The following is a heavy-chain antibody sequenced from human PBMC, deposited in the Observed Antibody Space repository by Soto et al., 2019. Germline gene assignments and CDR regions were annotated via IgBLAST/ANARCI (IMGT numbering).Heavy chain of an antibody. V-gene: IGHV3-21*06. CDR1: GFTFRNYN. Sequence: EVQLVESGGGLVKAGGSLRLFCTASGFTFRNYNMNWVRQAPGKGLEWVSSISTGGAYMFYADSVKGRFTFSRDNDQNSLFLQIDSPRAEDTAVYYCARDIASPGGDYFDSWGQGTLVTVSS. CDR2: ISTGGAYM. J-gene: IGHJ4*02. D-gene: IGHD2-21*01. CDR3: ARDIASPGGDYFDS.